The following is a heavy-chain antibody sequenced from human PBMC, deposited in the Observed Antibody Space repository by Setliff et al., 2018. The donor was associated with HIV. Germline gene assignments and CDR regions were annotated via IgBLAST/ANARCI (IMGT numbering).Heavy chain of an antibody. D-gene: IGHD3-22*01. CDR3: AGVPGRYDSSGYAFDI. J-gene: IGHJ3*02. V-gene: IGHV1-2*02. Sequence: ASVKVSCKASGYIFTGYFMHWVRQAPGQGLEWMGWINPKSGGTNYAQKFQGRVTMTCDTSISTAYMELSRLRSDDTAVYYCAGVPGRYDSSGYAFDIWGQGTMVTVSS. CDR2: INPKSGGT. CDR1: GYIFTGYF.